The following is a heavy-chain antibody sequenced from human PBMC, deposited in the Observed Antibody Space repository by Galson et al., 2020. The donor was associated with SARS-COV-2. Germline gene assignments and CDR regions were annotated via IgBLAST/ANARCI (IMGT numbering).Heavy chain of an antibody. CDR2: ISATGGST. CDR1: GFTFSNYA. CDR3: ARVSVYVAVAGTFDY. Sequence: GSLRLSCAASGFTFSNYAMGWVRQAPGKGLEWVSAISATGGSTYYADSVKGRFPISRDNSKNTLYLQMNSLRVEDTAVYYCARVSVYVAVAGTFDYWGQGTLVTVSS. V-gene: IGHV3-23*01. J-gene: IGHJ4*02. D-gene: IGHD6-19*01.